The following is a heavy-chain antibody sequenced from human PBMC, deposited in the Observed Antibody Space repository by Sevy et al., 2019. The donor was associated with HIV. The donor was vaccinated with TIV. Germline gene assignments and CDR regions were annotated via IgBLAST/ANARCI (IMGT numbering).Heavy chain of an antibody. J-gene: IGHJ4*02. CDR2: LSSSSTYI. D-gene: IGHD3-22*01. Sequence: GGSLRLSCAASGFTFSSHSMSWVRQAPGKGLEWVSSLSSSSTYIFHADSVKGRFTISRGNAKNSLYLQMNSLRAEDTAVYYCARSYYDASGYSTFDYWGQGTLVTVSS. CDR3: ARSYYDASGYSTFDY. CDR1: GFTFSSHS. V-gene: IGHV3-21*01.